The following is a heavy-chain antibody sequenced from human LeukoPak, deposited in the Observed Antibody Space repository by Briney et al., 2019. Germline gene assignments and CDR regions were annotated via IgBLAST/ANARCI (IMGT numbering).Heavy chain of an antibody. V-gene: IGHV4-31*03. CDR1: GGSISSGGYY. D-gene: IGHD4-17*01. J-gene: IGHJ6*02. CDR2: IYYSGST. CDR3: ARDPTDYGDYYYGMDV. Sequence: SQTLSLTCTVSGGSISSGGYYWSWIRQHPGKGLEWIGYIYYSGSTYYNPSLKSRVTISVDTSKNQFSLKLSSVTAADTAVYYCARDPTDYGDYYYGMDVWGQGTTVTVSS.